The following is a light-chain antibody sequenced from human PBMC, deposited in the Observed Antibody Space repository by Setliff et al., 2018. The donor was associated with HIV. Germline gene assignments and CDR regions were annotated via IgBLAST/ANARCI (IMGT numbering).Light chain of an antibody. J-gene: IGLJ1*01. CDR2: EGT. Sequence: QSVLTQRASVSGSPGQSITLSCTGTSGHIGNYNIFSWYQQHPGKVPKLIIYEGTKRPSGVSNRFSGSTSGNTASLTISGLRAEDEADYYCSSYAGSNKGVFGTGTKVTVL. CDR3: SSYAGSNKGV. CDR1: SGHIGNYNI. V-gene: IGLV2-14*02.